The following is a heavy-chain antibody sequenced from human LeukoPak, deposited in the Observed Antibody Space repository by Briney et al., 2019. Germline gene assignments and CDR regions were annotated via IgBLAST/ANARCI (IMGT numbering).Heavy chain of an antibody. V-gene: IGHV3-7*01. CDR3: ARWATSFDL. J-gene: IGHJ4*02. D-gene: IGHD3-3*01. Sequence: RGSLRLSCAASGFTLSDYWMSWVRQAPGKGLAWVANIKQDGSQVQYVDSVTGRFTISRDNAKNSLSLQMNSLRDEDTAVYYCARWATSFDLWGQGSLVTVSS. CDR1: GFTLSDYW. CDR2: IKQDGSQV.